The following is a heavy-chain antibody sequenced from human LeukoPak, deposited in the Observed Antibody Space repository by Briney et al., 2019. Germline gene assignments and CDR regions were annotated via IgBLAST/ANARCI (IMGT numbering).Heavy chain of an antibody. J-gene: IGHJ4*02. CDR2: IHTSGST. CDR3: ARRDISSGWSFDY. Sequence: PSETLSLTCTVSGGSLSNSHWSWIRQPAGKGLEWIGQIHTSGSTNYNPPLKSRVSMSIDTTEDQVSLTIRSVTAADTAFYYCARRDISSGWSFDYWGKGTLVTVSS. D-gene: IGHD6-19*01. V-gene: IGHV4-4*07. CDR1: GGSLSNSH.